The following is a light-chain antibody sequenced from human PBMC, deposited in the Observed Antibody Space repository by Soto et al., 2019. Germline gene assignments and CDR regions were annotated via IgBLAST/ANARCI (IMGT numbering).Light chain of an antibody. CDR2: AAS. V-gene: IGKV1-9*01. Sequence: DIQLTQSPSFLSASIGDRVTIACRASQGSSRNLAWYQQRPGRAPKLLIYAASTLQSGVPSRFSGSGSGTEFTLTISSLQPEDFATHYCQQLYTYPITFGQWTRMEIK. J-gene: IGKJ5*01. CDR1: QGSSRN. CDR3: QQLYTYPIT.